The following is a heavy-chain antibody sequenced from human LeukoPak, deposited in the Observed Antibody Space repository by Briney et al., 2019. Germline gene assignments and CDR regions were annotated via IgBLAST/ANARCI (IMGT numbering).Heavy chain of an antibody. Sequence: GGSLRLSCAASGFTFSSYSMNWVRQAPGKGLEWVPYISSTSSTIYYADSVKGRFTISRDNAKNSLYLQMKSLRDEDTAVYYCAKDGYKWNFDNWGQGTLVTVSS. CDR2: ISSTSSTI. D-gene: IGHD5-24*01. V-gene: IGHV3-48*02. CDR3: AKDGYKWNFDN. J-gene: IGHJ4*02. CDR1: GFTFSSYS.